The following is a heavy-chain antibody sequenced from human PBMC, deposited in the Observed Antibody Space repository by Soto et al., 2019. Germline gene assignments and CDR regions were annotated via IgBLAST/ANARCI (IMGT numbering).Heavy chain of an antibody. CDR2: INAGNGNT. V-gene: IGHV1-3*01. CDR1: GYTFTSYA. J-gene: IGHJ6*02. CDR3: ARDIFVTSMVRGEGGMDV. D-gene: IGHD3-10*01. Sequence: QVQLVQSGAEVKKPGASVKVSCKASGYTFTSYAMHWVRQAPGQRLEWMGWINAGNGNTKYSQKFQGRVTITRDTAASTAYMELSSLRSEDTAVYYCARDIFVTSMVRGEGGMDVWGQGTTDTVSS.